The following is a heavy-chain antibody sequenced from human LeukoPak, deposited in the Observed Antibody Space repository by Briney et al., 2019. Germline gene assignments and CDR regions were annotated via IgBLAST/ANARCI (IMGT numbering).Heavy chain of an antibody. CDR3: ATTHLGYCSSTSCTPGDY. V-gene: IGHV4-34*01. Sequence: SETLSLTCAVYGGSFSGYYWSWIRQPPGKGLEWIGEINHSGSTNYNPSLKGRVTISVDTSKNQFSLKLSSVTAADTAVDYCATTHLGYCSSTSCTPGDYWGREPLATVSS. CDR2: INHSGST. J-gene: IGHJ4*02. CDR1: GGSFSGYY. D-gene: IGHD2-2*01.